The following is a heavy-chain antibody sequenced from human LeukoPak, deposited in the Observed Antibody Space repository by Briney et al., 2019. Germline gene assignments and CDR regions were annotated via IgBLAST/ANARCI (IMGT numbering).Heavy chain of an antibody. CDR2: IIPIFGTA. Sequence: SVKVSCKASGGTFSSYAISWVRQAPGQGLEWMGGIIPIFGTANYAQKFQGRVTITADESTSTAYMELSSLRSEDTAVYYCARGTYYDFWSEEWRPLASPGFDYWGQGTLVTVSS. J-gene: IGHJ4*02. CDR1: GGTFSSYA. D-gene: IGHD3-3*01. CDR3: ARGTYYDFWSEEWRPLASPGFDY. V-gene: IGHV1-69*13.